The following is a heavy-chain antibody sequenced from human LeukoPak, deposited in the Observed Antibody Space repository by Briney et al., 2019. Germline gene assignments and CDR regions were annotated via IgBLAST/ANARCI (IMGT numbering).Heavy chain of an antibody. D-gene: IGHD6-19*01. CDR1: GFIFSSYS. Sequence: GGSLRLSCAASGFIFSSYSMNWVRQAPGKGLEWVSAISGSGGSTYYADSVKGRFTISRDNAKNSLYLQMNSLRAEDTAVYYCAKEVAVAGRPFDYWGQGTLVTVSS. CDR3: AKEVAVAGRPFDY. V-gene: IGHV3-23*01. CDR2: ISGSGGST. J-gene: IGHJ4*02.